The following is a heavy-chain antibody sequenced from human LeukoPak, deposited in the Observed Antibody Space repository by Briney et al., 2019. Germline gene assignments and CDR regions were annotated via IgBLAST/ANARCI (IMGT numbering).Heavy chain of an antibody. D-gene: IGHD6-19*01. CDR1: GYTLTELS. J-gene: IGHJ4*02. CDR3: ATDRRIAVAGKAPNFDY. Sequence: ASVKVSCKVSGYTLTELSMHWVRQAPGKGLEWMGGFDPEDGETIYAQKFQGRVTMTEDTSTDTAYMELSSLRSEDTAVYYCATDRRIAVAGKAPNFDYWGQGTLVTVSS. CDR2: FDPEDGET. V-gene: IGHV1-24*01.